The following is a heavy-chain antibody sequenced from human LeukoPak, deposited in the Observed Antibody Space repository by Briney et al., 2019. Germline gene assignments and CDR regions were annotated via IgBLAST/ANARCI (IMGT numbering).Heavy chain of an antibody. CDR1: GGSFSGYY. CDR3: ASLRSGSYYGPNWFDP. V-gene: IGHV4-34*01. D-gene: IGHD1-26*01. CDR2: INHSGST. J-gene: IGHJ5*02. Sequence: SETLSLTCAVYGGSFSGYYWSWIRQPPGKGLEWIGEINHSGSTNYNPSLKSRVTISVDTSKNQFSLKLSSVTAADTAVYYCASLRSGSYYGPNWFDPWGQGTLVTVSS.